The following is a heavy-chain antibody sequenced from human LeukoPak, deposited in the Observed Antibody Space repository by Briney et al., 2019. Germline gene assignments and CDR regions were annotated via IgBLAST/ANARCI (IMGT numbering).Heavy chain of an antibody. CDR2: ASFDSQNI. Sequence: GGSLRLSCAASGFTFSTYGMHWVRQAPGKGLEWAAVASFDSQNIYYVDSVKGRFTISRDNSKNTVYLQMTSLRTEDTAVYYCAKDQIGWAPGYVSGPLDQWGQGSLVTVSS. J-gene: IGHJ4*02. V-gene: IGHV3-30*18. CDR3: AKDQIGWAPGYVSGPLDQ. CDR1: GFTFSTYG. D-gene: IGHD6-19*01.